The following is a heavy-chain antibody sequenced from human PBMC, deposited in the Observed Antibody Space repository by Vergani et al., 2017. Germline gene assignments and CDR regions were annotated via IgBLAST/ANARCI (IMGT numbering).Heavy chain of an antibody. D-gene: IGHD4-11*01. Sequence: QVQLVESGGGVVQPGRSLRLSCAASGFTFSSYGMHWVRQAPGKGLEWVAVIWYDGSNKYYAESVKGRFTISRDNSKNTLYLQMNSLRAEDTAVYYFARDEADSNYPNWFDPWGQGTLVTVSS. CDR2: IWYDGSNK. J-gene: IGHJ5*02. CDR1: GFTFSSYG. V-gene: IGHV3-33*08. CDR3: ARDEADSNYPNWFDP.